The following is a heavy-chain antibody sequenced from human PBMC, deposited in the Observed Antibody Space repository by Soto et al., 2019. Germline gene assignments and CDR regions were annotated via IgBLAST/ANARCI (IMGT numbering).Heavy chain of an antibody. Sequence: SVKVSCKASGYTFTGYYMHWVREAPGQGLEWMGWINPNSGGTNYSQKFQGRVTMTRDTSISTAYMELSRLRSDDTAVYYCTRDASRDSSARGWFDPWGPGTLVTVSS. J-gene: IGHJ5*02. V-gene: IGHV1-2*02. CDR1: GYTFTGYY. CDR2: INPNSGGT. D-gene: IGHD6-13*01. CDR3: TRDASRDSSARGWFDP.